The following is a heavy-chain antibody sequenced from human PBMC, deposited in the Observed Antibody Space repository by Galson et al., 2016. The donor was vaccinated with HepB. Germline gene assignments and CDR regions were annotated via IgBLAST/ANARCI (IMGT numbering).Heavy chain of an antibody. CDR3: AATYYYDSSGWDY. CDR1: GFTFRSYW. D-gene: IGHD3-22*01. V-gene: IGHV3-7*01. J-gene: IGHJ4*02. Sequence: SLRLSCAVSGFTFRSYWMSWVRQAPGKGLEWVANINPDGSEKYYVDSVKGRFTISRDNPKSSVFLQMSGLSAEDTAVYYCAATYYYDSSGWDYWGQGSLVTVSS. CDR2: INPDGSEK.